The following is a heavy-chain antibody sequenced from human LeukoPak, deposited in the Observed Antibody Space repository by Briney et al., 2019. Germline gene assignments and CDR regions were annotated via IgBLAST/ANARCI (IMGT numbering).Heavy chain of an antibody. CDR1: GGSVTDYY. Sequence: SETLSFTCTVSGGSVTDYYWSWIRQSPGKGLEWIGYIYYTGTSYNPSLKSRVTISADTSKNQFSLKLISVTAADTAVYYCASRKLGNDYWGQGTLVTVSS. J-gene: IGHJ4*02. CDR3: ASRKLGNDY. D-gene: IGHD7-27*01. CDR2: IYYTGT. V-gene: IGHV4-59*02.